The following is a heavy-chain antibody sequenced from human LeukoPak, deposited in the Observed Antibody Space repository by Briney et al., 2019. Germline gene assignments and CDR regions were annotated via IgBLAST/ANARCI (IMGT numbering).Heavy chain of an antibody. J-gene: IGHJ4*02. CDR1: GFTFSTYS. CDR2: ISSSSSTT. V-gene: IGHV3-48*01. Sequence: GGSLRLSCAASGFTFSTYSLNWVRQAPGKGLEWVSYISSSSSTTEYADSVKGRFTISRDNAKNSLYLQVNSLRAEDTAVYYCARHKSSTEYFFDLWGQGALVTVSS. D-gene: IGHD4-17*01. CDR3: ARHKSSTEYFFDL.